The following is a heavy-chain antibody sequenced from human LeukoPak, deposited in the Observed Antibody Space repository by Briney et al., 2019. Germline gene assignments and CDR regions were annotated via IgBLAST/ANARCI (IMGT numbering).Heavy chain of an antibody. D-gene: IGHD3-10*01. J-gene: IGHJ5*02. CDR2: MNPNSGNT. CDR3: ARGKKVRLLWFGELLP. V-gene: IGHV1-8*01. CDR1: GYTFTSYD. Sequence: ASVKVSCKASGYTFTSYDINWVRQATGQGLEWMGWMNPNSGNTGYAQKFQGRVTMTRNTSISTAYMELSSLRSEDTAVYYCARGKKVRLLWFGELLPWGQGTLVTVSS.